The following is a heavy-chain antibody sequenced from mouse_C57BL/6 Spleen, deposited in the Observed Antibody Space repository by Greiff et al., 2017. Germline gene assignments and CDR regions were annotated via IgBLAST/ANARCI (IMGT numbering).Heavy chain of an antibody. J-gene: IGHJ1*03. V-gene: IGHV8-8*01. CDR2: IWWDDDK. CDR1: GFSLSTFGMG. Sequence: QVTLKESGPGILQPSQTLSLTCSFSGFSLSTFGMGVGWIRQPSGKGLEWLAHIWWDDDKYYNPALKSRLTISKDTSKNQVFLKIANVDTADTATYYCARIERHGSSPYWYFDVWGTGTTVTVSS. CDR3: ARIERHGSSPYWYFDV. D-gene: IGHD1-1*01.